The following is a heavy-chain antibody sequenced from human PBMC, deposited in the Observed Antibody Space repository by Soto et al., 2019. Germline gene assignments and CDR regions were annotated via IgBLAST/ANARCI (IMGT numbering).Heavy chain of an antibody. CDR3: AKGVCSSTRCHNFDF. V-gene: IGHV3-23*01. J-gene: IGHJ4*02. CDR2: ISGSGNRT. D-gene: IGHD2-2*02. CDR1: GFTFSSYA. Sequence: EVQLLESGGGLVQPGGSLRLSCEASGFTFSSYAMSWVRQAPGKGLEWVSSISGSGNRTNYADSLKGRFTISRDNSRNTLNLQISSLRAEDTAVHYCAKGVCSSTRCHNFDFWGQGTLVTVSS.